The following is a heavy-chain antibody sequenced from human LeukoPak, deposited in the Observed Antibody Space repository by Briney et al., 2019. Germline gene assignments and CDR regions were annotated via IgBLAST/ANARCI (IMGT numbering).Heavy chain of an antibody. J-gene: IGHJ6*02. CDR3: AKGGSGWYQHYYDYGMDV. D-gene: IGHD6-19*01. V-gene: IGHV3-23*01. Sequence: GGSLRLSCAASGFTFRSYVMSWVRQAPGKGLEWVSAISGSGGSTYYADSVKGRFTISRDNSKNTLYLQMNSLRAEDTAVYYCAKGGSGWYQHYYDYGMDVWGQGTTVTVSS. CDR1: GFTFRSYV. CDR2: ISGSGGST.